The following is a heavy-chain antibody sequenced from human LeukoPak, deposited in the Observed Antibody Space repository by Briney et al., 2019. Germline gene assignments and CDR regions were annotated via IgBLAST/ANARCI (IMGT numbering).Heavy chain of an antibody. V-gene: IGHV1-69*05. CDR2: FIPIFGAA. Sequence: GASVKVSCKASGGTFSSYTISWVRQAPGQGLEWMGRFIPIFGAANYAQKFQGRVAITTGESTSTAYMELSSLRSEDTAVYYCARVPLYYYYMDVWGKGTTVTVSS. CDR1: GGTFSSYT. J-gene: IGHJ6*03. CDR3: ARVPLYYYYMDV.